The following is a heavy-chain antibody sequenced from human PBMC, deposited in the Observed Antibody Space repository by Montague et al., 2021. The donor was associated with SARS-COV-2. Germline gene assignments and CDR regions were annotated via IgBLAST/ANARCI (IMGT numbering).Heavy chain of an antibody. CDR1: GGSLSPYY. CDR3: ARDLLPPRTAIKTNFFGLDV. D-gene: IGHD2-21*02. J-gene: IGHJ6*02. CDR2: IYFSGGA. Sequence: SETLSLTCTVSGGSLSPYYWFWIRQPPGKGLEWIGHIYFSGGANYNPSFKSRVAISVDTSKNEISLKLKSVTAADTAVYFCARDLLPPRTAIKTNFFGLDVWGQGTTVTVSS. V-gene: IGHV4-59*01.